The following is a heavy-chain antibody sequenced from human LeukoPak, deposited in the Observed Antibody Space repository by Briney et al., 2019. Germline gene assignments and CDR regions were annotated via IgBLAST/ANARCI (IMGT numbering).Heavy chain of an antibody. CDR3: ARAPSEIGGYYPEYFRH. CDR2: IKSDGST. D-gene: IGHD3-22*01. Sequence: GGSLGLSCAASGFTFSSYWMHWVRQAPGKGLVWVSRIKSDGSTNYADSVKGRFTISRDNAKNTVSLQMNSLRAEDTGVYYCARAPSEIGGYYPEYFRHWGQGTLVTVSS. J-gene: IGHJ1*01. V-gene: IGHV3-74*01. CDR1: GFTFSSYW.